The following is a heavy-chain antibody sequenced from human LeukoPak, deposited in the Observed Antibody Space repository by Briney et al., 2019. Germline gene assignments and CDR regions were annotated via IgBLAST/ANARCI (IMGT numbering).Heavy chain of an antibody. J-gene: IGHJ5*02. Sequence: SETLSLTCAVYGGSFSGYYWSWIRQPPGRGLEWIGEINHSGSTNYNPSLKSRVTISVDTSKNQFSLKLSSVTAADTAVYFCARFNGVGSRFDPWGQGTLVTVSS. CDR1: GGSFSGYY. CDR2: INHSGST. D-gene: IGHD2-8*01. V-gene: IGHV4-34*01. CDR3: ARFNGVGSRFDP.